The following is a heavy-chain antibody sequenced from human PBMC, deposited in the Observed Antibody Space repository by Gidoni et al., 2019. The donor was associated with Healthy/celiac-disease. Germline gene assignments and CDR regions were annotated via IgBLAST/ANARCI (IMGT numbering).Heavy chain of an antibody. D-gene: IGHD6-6*01. CDR2: ISYDGSNK. V-gene: IGHV3-30-3*01. CDR3: ARDKVAARPNWFDP. J-gene: IGHJ5*02. CDR1: GFTFSSYA. Sequence: QVQLVESGGGVVQPGRSLSLSCAASGFTFSSYAMHWVRQAPGKGLEWVAVISYDGSNKYYADSVKGRFTISRDNSKNTLYLQMNSRRAEDTAVYYCARDKVAARPNWFDPWGQGTLVTVSS.